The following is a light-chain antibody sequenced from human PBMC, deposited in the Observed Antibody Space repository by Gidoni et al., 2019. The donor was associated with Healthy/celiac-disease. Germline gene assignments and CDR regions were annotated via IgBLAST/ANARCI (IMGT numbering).Light chain of an antibody. CDR1: RSVSSN. CDR2: GAS. Sequence: EIVMTQSPATLSVSPGERATLFCRASRSVSSNLAWYQQKPGQAPRLLIYGASTRATGIPARFSGSGSGTDFTLTISSVQSEDFAVYYCQQYNNWPPYTFGQGTKLEIK. CDR3: QQYNNWPPYT. J-gene: IGKJ2*01. V-gene: IGKV3-15*01.